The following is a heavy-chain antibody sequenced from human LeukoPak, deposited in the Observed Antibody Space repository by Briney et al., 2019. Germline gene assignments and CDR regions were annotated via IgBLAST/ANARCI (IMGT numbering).Heavy chain of an antibody. CDR1: GFTFSSFA. CDR3: AKQIVVVTAGMNYFDN. D-gene: IGHD2-15*01. V-gene: IGHV3-23*01. Sequence: GGSLRLSCAASGFTFSSFAMNWLPQAPGKGLEGVSTISDSGSTTLYADSVKGRFTISRDNSKKTLFLQMNSLRAEDTAVYFCAKQIVVVTAGMNYFDNWGQGTLVTVSS. CDR2: ISDSGSTT. J-gene: IGHJ4*02.